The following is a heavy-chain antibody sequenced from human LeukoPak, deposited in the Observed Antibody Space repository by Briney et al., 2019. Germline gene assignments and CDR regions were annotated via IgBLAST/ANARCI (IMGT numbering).Heavy chain of an antibody. D-gene: IGHD6-13*01. J-gene: IGHJ5*02. CDR2: ISGYNGNT. CDR3: ARNKGIIATAGYNWFDP. Sequence: GGSLRLSCAASGFTFSRFWMSWVRQAPGQGLEWMGWISGYNGNTNYAQKLQGRVTMTTDTSTSTAYMELRSLRSDDTAVYYCARNKGIIATAGYNWFDPWGQGTLVTVSS. CDR1: GFTFSRFW. V-gene: IGHV1-18*01.